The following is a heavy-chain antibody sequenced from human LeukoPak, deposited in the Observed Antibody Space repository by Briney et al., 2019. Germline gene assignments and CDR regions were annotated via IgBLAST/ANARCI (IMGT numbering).Heavy chain of an antibody. CDR3: AREGFEPYCSSTSCYGAFDY. V-gene: IGHV1-18*01. D-gene: IGHD2-2*01. J-gene: IGHJ4*02. CDR2: ISAYNGNT. CDR1: GYTFTSYG. Sequence: ASVKVSCKASGYTFTSYGISWVRQAPGQGLEWMGWISAYNGNTNYAQKLQGRVTMTTDTSTSTAYMELRSLRSDDTAVYYCAREGFEPYCSSTSCYGAFDYWGQGTLVTVSS.